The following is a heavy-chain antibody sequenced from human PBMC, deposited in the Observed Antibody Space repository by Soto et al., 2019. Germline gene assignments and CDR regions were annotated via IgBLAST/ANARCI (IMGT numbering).Heavy chain of an antibody. CDR3: ARDLRSALGYCSSTSCYNAFDI. J-gene: IGHJ3*02. CDR1: GGTFSSYA. Sequence: QVQLVQSGAEVKKPGSSVKVSCKASGGTFSSYAISWVRQAPGQGLEWMGGIIPIFGTANYAQKFQGRVTITADESTSTAYMELSSLRSEDTAVYYCARDLRSALGYCSSTSCYNAFDIWGQGTMVTVSS. CDR2: IIPIFGTA. D-gene: IGHD2-2*02. V-gene: IGHV1-69*01.